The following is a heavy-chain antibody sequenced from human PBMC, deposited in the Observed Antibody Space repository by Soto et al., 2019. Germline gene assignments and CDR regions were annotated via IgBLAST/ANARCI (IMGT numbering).Heavy chain of an antibody. CDR3: ARDLSSGWYYFDY. CDR2: INAGNGNT. J-gene: IGHJ4*02. V-gene: IGHV1-3*01. Sequence: QVQLVQSGAEVKKPGASVKVSCKASGYTFTSYAMHWVRQAPGQRLEWMGWINAGNGNTKYSQKFQGRVTITRDTSASTAYMEMSSLISEDTAEYYCARDLSSGWYYFDYWGQGTLVTVSS. D-gene: IGHD6-19*01. CDR1: GYTFTSYA.